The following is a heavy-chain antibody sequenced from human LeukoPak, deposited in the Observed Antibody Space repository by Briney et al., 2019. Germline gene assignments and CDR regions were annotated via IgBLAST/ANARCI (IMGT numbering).Heavy chain of an antibody. CDR1: GFTFSNAW. V-gene: IGHV3-15*07. D-gene: IGHD2-2*02. J-gene: IGHJ6*02. Sequence: GGSLRLSCAASGFTFSNAWMNWVRQAPGKGLEWVGRIKSKTDGGTTDYAAPVKGRFTISRDDSKNTLYLQMNSLKTEDTAVYYCTGYQLLYPYYYGMDVWGQGTTVTVSS. CDR2: IKSKTDGGTT. CDR3: TGYQLLYPYYYGMDV.